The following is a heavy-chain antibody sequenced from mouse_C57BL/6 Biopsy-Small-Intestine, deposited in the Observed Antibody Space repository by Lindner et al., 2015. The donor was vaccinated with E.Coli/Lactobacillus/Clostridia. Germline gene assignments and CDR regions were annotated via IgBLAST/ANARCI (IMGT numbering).Heavy chain of an antibody. CDR3: ARWLLPLGY. Sequence: VQLQESGAELVRPGASVKLSCTASGFNIKDDYMHWVKQRPEQGLEWIGRIDPANGNTKYAPKFQDKATITADTSSNTAYLQLSSLTSEDTAVYYCARWLLPLGYWGQGTTPTVSS. D-gene: IGHD2-3*01. CDR2: IDPANGNT. CDR1: GFNIKDDY. J-gene: IGHJ2*01. V-gene: IGHV14-3*01.